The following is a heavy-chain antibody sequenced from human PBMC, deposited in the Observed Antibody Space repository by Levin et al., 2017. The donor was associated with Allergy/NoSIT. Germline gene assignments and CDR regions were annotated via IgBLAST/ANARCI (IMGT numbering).Heavy chain of an antibody. CDR2: IFYSGSP. D-gene: IGHD7-27*01. V-gene: IGHV4-59*02. Sequence: SETLSLTCTVSGGSVSTYHWTWIRQPPGKGLEWIGYIFYSGSPNYNPSLKSRVTISVDTSKSHFSLKLSSVTAADTDVYYCARSSGDHAFDIWGQGTLFTVSS. CDR3: ARSSGDHAFDI. CDR1: GGSVSTYH. J-gene: IGHJ3*02.